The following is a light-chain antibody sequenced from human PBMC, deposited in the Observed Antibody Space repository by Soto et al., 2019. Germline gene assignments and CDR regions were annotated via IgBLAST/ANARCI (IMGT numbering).Light chain of an antibody. V-gene: IGLV2-23*01. CDR1: SSDVGSYNL. Sequence: SALTQPASVSGSPGQSITISCTGTSSDVGSYNLVSWYQHHPGKAPKLIIYEGTKRPSGVSNRFSGSKSGNTASLTISGLQTEDEADYYCCSYAGNTTWVFGGGTKLTVL. CDR2: EGT. CDR3: CSYAGNTTWV. J-gene: IGLJ3*02.